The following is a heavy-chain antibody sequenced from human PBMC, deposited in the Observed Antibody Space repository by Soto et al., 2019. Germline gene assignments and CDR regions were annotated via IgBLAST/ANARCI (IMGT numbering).Heavy chain of an antibody. CDR2: IYYSGST. D-gene: IGHD3-22*01. Sequence: SETLSLTCTVSGGSISSGGYYWSCIRQHPGKGLEWIGYIYYSGSTYYNPSLKSRVTISVDTSKNQFSLKLSSVTAADTAVYYCARVNYYDSSGYLDWGQGTLVTVSS. CDR1: GGSISSGGYY. V-gene: IGHV4-31*03. J-gene: IGHJ4*02. CDR3: ARVNYYDSSGYLD.